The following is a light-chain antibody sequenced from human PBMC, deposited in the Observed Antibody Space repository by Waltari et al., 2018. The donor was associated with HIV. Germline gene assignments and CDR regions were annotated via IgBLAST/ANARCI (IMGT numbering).Light chain of an antibody. Sequence: SVLTQPPSASGTHGQRVTISCSGSSSNIGSHYVFWYQQLPGTAPTLLMHRNHQRPSGVPDRFSDSTSGTSASLAISGLRSEDEADYYCATWDDSLSGVLFGGGTKLTVL. CDR2: RNH. V-gene: IGLV1-47*01. J-gene: IGLJ2*01. CDR1: SSNIGSHY. CDR3: ATWDDSLSGVL.